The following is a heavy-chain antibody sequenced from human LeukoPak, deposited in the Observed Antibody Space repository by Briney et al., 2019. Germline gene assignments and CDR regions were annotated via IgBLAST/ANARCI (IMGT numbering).Heavy chain of an antibody. CDR1: GGSISSGGYY. D-gene: IGHD3-3*01. J-gene: IGHJ4*02. Sequence: PSQTLSLTCTVSGGSISSGGYYWSWIRQHPGKGLEWIGYIYYNGSTYYNPSLKSRVTISVDTSKNQFSLKLSSVTAADTAVYYCAGTYKTYYDFWSGYYTRSFVPYFDYWGQGTLVTVSS. V-gene: IGHV4-31*03. CDR3: AGTYKTYYDFWSGYYTRSFVPYFDY. CDR2: IYYNGST.